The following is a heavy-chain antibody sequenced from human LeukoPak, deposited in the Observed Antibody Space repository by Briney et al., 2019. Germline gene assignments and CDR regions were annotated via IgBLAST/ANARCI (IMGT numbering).Heavy chain of an antibody. CDR3: ARGRIRPTSIAALYNWFDP. CDR1: GDSVSSNSAA. J-gene: IGHJ5*02. Sequence: SQTLSLTCAISGDSVSSNSAAWNWIRQSPSRGLEWLGRTYYRSKWYNDYAVSVKSRITINPDTSKNQFSLQPNSVTPEDTAVYYCARGRIRPTSIAALYNWFDPWGQGTLVTVSS. D-gene: IGHD6-6*01. V-gene: IGHV6-1*01. CDR2: TYYRSKWYN.